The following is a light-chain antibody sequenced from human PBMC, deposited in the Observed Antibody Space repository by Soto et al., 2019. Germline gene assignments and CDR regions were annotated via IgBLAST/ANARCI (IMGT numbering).Light chain of an antibody. CDR1: QSISSS. V-gene: IGKV3-15*01. CDR2: GAS. CDR3: QHYYSWPPWT. Sequence: EIVMTQSPATLSVSPGERATLSCRASQSISSSLAWYQQKPGQAPRLLIYGASTRATDISARFRGSGSGTEFTLTISSLQSEDFAIYYCQHYYSWPPWTFGQGTKVEIK. J-gene: IGKJ1*01.